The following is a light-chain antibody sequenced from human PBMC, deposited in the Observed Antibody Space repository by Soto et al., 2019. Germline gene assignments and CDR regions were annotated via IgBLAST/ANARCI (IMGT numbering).Light chain of an antibody. J-gene: IGLJ1*01. CDR1: NFGSRT. V-gene: IGLV3-21*02. Sequence: SYELTQPPSVSVAPGQTARITCGGNNFGSRTVHWYQQKPGQAPVLVVYDDSDRPSGIPERFSGSNSGNTATLTISRVEAGDEADYYCQVWDSTNNCVFGTGTKVTVL. CDR3: QVWDSTNNCV. CDR2: DDS.